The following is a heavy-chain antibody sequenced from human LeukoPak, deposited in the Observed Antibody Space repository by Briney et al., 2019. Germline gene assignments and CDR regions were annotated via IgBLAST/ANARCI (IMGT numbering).Heavy chain of an antibody. V-gene: IGHV3-21*04. CDR1: GFTFSSYS. D-gene: IGHD3-10*01. CDR3: ARVNLYYYGSGSSNWFDP. J-gene: IGHJ5*02. CDR2: ISSSSSTI. Sequence: PGGSLRLSCAASGFTFSSYSMNWVRQAPGKGLEWVSSISSSSSTIYYADSVKGRFTISRDNAKNSLYLQMNSLRAEDTAVYYCARVNLYYYGSGSSNWFDPWGQGTLVTVSS.